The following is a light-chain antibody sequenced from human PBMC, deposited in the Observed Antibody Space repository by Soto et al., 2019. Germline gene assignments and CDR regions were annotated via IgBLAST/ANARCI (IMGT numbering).Light chain of an antibody. CDR2: AAS. J-gene: IGKJ1*01. CDR1: QSISTY. Sequence: DIQMTQSPSSLSASIGDRVTITCRASQSISTYLNWYQQKPGKAPKLLIYAASTLQSGVPSRFTGSGSGTDFSLTISSLQPEDFATYYCQQSYTTPWTFGQGTTVEFK. CDR3: QQSYTTPWT. V-gene: IGKV1-39*01.